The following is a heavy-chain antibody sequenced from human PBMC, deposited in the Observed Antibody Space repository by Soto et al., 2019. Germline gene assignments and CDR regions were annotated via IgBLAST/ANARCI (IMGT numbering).Heavy chain of an antibody. J-gene: IGHJ4*02. D-gene: IGHD3-10*01. Sequence: QVQLQESGPGLVKPSQTLSLTCTVSGGASTDSAGYYWSWIRQHPGKGLEWIGRIYYTGNTHYNPSLQSRISISVDTSKNQFSLKLTSVTAADTAVYFCATAYYYGSGSFDSWGPGTLVTVSS. CDR1: GGASTDSAGYY. CDR3: ATAYYYGSGSFDS. V-gene: IGHV4-31*03. CDR2: IYYTGNT.